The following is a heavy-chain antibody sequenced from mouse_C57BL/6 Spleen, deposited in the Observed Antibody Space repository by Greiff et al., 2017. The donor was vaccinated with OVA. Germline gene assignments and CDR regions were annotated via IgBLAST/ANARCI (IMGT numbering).Heavy chain of an antibody. V-gene: IGHV6-6*01. Sequence: EVQVVESGGGLVQPGGSMKLSCAASGFTFSDAWMDWVRQSPEKGLEWVAEIRNKANNHATYYAESVKGRFTISRDDSKSSVYLQMNSLRAEDTGIYYCTRGDVYYFDYWGQGTTLTVSS. CDR3: TRGDVYYFDY. CDR1: GFTFSDAW. D-gene: IGHD3-3*01. CDR2: IRNKANNHAT. J-gene: IGHJ2*01.